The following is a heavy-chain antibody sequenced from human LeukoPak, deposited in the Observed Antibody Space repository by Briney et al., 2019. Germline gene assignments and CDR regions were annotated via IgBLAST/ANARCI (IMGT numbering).Heavy chain of an antibody. CDR3: AHRPGSWRQFGVFDY. J-gene: IGHJ4*02. V-gene: IGHV2-5*02. D-gene: IGHD5-24*01. Sequence: SGPTLVNPTQTLTLTCYFSGLSLSTSGVGVGWIRQPPGKALEWLALIYWDDGKRYSPSPKRRLPITKATSKNQVVLTMTKMDTVDTATYYCAHRPGSWRQFGVFDYWGQGTLVTVSS. CDR1: GLSLSTSGVG. CDR2: IYWDDGK.